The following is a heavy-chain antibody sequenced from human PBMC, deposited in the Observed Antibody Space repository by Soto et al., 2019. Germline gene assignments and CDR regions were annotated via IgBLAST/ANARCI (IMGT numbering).Heavy chain of an antibody. J-gene: IGHJ4*02. CDR1: GGSFSGCY. V-gene: IGHV4-34*01. CDR3: ARTVGSSGDYFDY. D-gene: IGHD3-10*01. CDR2: INHRGST. Sequence: PSETLSLTCAVYGGSFSGCYWSWVRQPPGKGLEWIGEINHRGSTNYNPSLKSRVTISVDTSKNQFSLELSPVTAADTAVYYCARTVGSSGDYFDYWGQGTQVTVSS.